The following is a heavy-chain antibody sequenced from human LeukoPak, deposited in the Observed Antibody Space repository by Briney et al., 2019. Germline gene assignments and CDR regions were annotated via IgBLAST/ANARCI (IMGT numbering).Heavy chain of an antibody. D-gene: IGHD3-10*01. Sequence: SETLSLTCAVYGGSFSGYWSWIRQPPGKGLEWIGEIHHSGSTNYNPSLKSRVTMSGDTSNNQFSLKLGFVTAADTAVYYCAREFMGDAFDIWAQGTMVTVSS. V-gene: IGHV4-34*01. CDR1: GGSFSGY. J-gene: IGHJ3*02. CDR3: AREFMGDAFDI. CDR2: IHHSGST.